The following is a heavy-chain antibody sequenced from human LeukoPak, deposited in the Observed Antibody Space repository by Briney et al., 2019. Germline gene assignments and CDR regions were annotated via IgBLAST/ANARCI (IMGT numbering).Heavy chain of an antibody. CDR3: AKEGMNGMDV. CDR2: ISGSGGST. Sequence: GGSLRLSCAASGFSFRGYGMHWVRQAPGKGLEWVSAISGSGGSTYYADSVKGRFTISRDNSKNTLYLQMNSLRAEDTAVYYCAKEGMNGMDVWGQGTTVTVSS. J-gene: IGHJ6*02. CDR1: GFSFRGYG. V-gene: IGHV3-23*01.